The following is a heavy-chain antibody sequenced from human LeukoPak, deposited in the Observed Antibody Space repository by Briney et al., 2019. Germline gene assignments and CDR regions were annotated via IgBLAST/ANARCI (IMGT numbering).Heavy chain of an antibody. Sequence: GGSLRLSCAASGFSFSDHYMSWIRQAPGKGLEWVSVIYSGGSTYYADSVKGRFTISRHNSKNTLYLQMNSLRAEDTAVYYCARDMSAAAGTFDYWGQGTLVTVSS. D-gene: IGHD6-13*01. CDR1: GFSFSDHY. J-gene: IGHJ4*02. CDR2: IYSGGST. V-gene: IGHV3-53*04. CDR3: ARDMSAAAGTFDY.